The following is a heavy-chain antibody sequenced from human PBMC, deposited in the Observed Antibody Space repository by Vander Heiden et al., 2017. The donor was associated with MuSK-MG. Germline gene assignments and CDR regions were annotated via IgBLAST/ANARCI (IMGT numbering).Heavy chain of an antibody. CDR1: GGTFNNYA. V-gene: IGHV1-69*01. Sequence: QVQLVQSGAEVKKPGSSVRVSCKASGGTFNNYAISWVRQAPGQGLEWMGGIIPIFTTTQYAQKFQGRVTITADESTSTAYMELSSLRSEDTAVYFCARYGYNYGEIDYWGQGTLVTVSS. CDR3: ARYGYNYGEIDY. D-gene: IGHD5-18*01. CDR2: IIPIFTTT. J-gene: IGHJ4*02.